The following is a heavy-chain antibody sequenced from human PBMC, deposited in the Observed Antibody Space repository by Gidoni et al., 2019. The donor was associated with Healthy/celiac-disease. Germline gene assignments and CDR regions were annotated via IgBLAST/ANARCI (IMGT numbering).Heavy chain of an antibody. V-gene: IGHV4-30-4*08. CDR2: IYYSGST. Sequence: QVQLQESGPGLVKPSPTLSLTCTVSGGSISSGYYYWSWIRQPPGKGLEWIGYIYYSGSTYYNPSLKSRVTISVDTSKNQFSLKLSSVTAADTAGYYCARDVIGYSYGFVTYYARDGMDVWGQGTTVTVSS. D-gene: IGHD5-18*01. CDR3: ARDVIGYSYGFVTYYARDGMDV. J-gene: IGHJ6*02. CDR1: GGSISSGYYY.